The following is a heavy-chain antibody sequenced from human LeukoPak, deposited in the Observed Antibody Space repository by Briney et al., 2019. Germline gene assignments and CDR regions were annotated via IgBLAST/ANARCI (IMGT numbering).Heavy chain of an antibody. D-gene: IGHD4-11*01. J-gene: IGHJ4*02. CDR1: GGTFSSYA. CDR3: ARDYSLDY. CDR2: IIPIFSTA. Sequence: VASVKVSCKASGGTFSSYAISWVRQAPGQGLEWMGGIIPIFSTANYAQKFQGRVTITTDESTSTAYMELSSLRSEDTAVYYCARDYSLDYWGQGTLVTVSS. V-gene: IGHV1-69*05.